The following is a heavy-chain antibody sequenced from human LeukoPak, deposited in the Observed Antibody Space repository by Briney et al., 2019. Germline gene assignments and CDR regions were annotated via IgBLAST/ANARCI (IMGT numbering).Heavy chain of an antibody. CDR3: ARLVVDAFDI. J-gene: IGHJ3*02. CDR1: GYSISSGYY. CDR2: IYHSGST. Sequence: SETLSLTCTVSGYSISSGYYWGWIRQPPGKGLEWIGSIYHSGSTYYNPSLKSRVTISVDTSKNQFSLKLSSVTAADTAVYYCARLVVDAFDIWGQGTMVTVSS. D-gene: IGHD2-15*01. V-gene: IGHV4-38-2*02.